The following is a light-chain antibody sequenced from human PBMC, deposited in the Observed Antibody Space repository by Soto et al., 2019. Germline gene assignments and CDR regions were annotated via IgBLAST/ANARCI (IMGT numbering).Light chain of an antibody. J-gene: IGKJ2*03. CDR1: QSLLHSNGYSY. V-gene: IGKV2-28*01. CDR3: MQVLQSLYS. Sequence: EIVMTQSPLSLSVTPGEPASISCRSSQSLLHSNGYSYLDWYLPKPGQSPQLLIYLGSNRASGVPDRFSGSGAGTDFTLRLSRVEAEDVGVYYCMQVLQSLYSFGQGTKLEIK. CDR2: LGS.